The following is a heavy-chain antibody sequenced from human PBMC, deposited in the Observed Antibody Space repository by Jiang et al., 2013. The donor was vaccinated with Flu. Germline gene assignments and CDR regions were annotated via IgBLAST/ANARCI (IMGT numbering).Heavy chain of an antibody. CDR3: AKDRIAAAALGYFDY. CDR2: ISWNSGSI. D-gene: IGHD6-13*01. J-gene: IGHJ4*02. Sequence: DYAMHWVRQAPGKGLEWVSGISWNSGSIGYADSVKGRFTISRDNAKNSLYLQMNSLRAEDTALYYCAKDRIAAAALGYFDYWGQGTLVTVSS. V-gene: IGHV3-9*01. CDR1: DYA.